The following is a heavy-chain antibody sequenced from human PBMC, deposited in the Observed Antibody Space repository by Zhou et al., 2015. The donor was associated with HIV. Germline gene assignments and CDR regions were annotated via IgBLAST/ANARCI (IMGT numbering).Heavy chain of an antibody. CDR1: GYTFTGHY. CDR3: ARDLGIGDHYYGMDV. CDR2: NNPDDATT. Sequence: QVQLVQSGAEVKKPGASVMVSCKASGYTFTGHYMHWVRQAPGQGLEWIGINNPDDATTSYARKFRGRVTMTSDTSTSTVYMELSSLGSEDTAVYYCARDLGIGDHYYGMDVWGQGTTVTVSS. V-gene: IGHV1-46*01. J-gene: IGHJ6*02. D-gene: IGHD7-27*01.